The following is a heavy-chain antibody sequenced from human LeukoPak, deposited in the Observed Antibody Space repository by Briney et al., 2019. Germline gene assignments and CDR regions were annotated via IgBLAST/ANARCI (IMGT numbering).Heavy chain of an antibody. CDR1: GFTFNTYS. J-gene: IGHJ4*02. Sequence: PGGSLRLSCVASGFTFNTYSMNWFRQAPGKGLEWISYISSSSGTICYSDSVKGRFTISRDNAKNSLYLQMNNLRAEDTAVYYCARGRDLFDSWGQGTLVIVSS. CDR3: ARGRDLFDS. CDR2: ISSSSGTI. V-gene: IGHV3-48*04.